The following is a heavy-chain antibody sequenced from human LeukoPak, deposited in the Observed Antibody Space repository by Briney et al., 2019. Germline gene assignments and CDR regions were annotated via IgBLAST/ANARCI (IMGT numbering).Heavy chain of an antibody. J-gene: IGHJ6*02. Sequence: GGSLRLSCVASGFTFSNYWMSWVRQAPGKGLEWVANIKQDGSEIYYVGSVKGRFTISRDNAKSSLYLQMNSLRAEDTAMYYCARGVNRPNYYYYGMDVWGQGTTVTVSS. CDR2: IKQDGSEI. D-gene: IGHD4-11*01. V-gene: IGHV3-7*01. CDR3: ARGVNRPNYYYYGMDV. CDR1: GFTFSNYW.